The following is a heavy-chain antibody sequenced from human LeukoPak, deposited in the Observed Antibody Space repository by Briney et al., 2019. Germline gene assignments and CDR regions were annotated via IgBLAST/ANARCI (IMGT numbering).Heavy chain of an antibody. Sequence: GGSLPLSFTSSGCIFGEYAMSWFRQAPGKGLEWVAFIRSKPYGGTTEYAASVNGRFTISRDDSKSIAYLQMNSLKTEDTAMYYCTRGWDPFHYWGQGTLVTVSS. J-gene: IGHJ4*02. V-gene: IGHV3-49*03. CDR2: IRSKPYGGTT. D-gene: IGHD1-26*01. CDR1: GCIFGEYA. CDR3: TRGWDPFHY.